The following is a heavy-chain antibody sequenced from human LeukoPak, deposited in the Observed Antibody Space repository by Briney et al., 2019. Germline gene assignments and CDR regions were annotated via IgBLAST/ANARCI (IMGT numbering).Heavy chain of an antibody. CDR3: VRGYRAGRPVAGRLAY. D-gene: IGHD2-15*01. V-gene: IGHV3-48*03. CDR2: IGSSGSTI. Sequence: PGGSLRLSCAASGFTFSSFEVNWVRQPPGKGLEWVSYIGSSGSTIYYTDSVKGRFTISRDNARNSLYLQMNSLRAEDTAVYYCVRGYRAGRPVAGRLAYWGQGTLVTLSS. J-gene: IGHJ4*02. CDR1: GFTFSSFE.